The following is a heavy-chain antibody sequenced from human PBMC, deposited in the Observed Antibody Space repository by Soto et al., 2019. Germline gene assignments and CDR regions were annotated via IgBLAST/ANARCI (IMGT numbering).Heavy chain of an antibody. J-gene: IGHJ4*02. CDR1: GYTFTTYC. V-gene: IGHV1-46*01. CDR3: AGGPERRQSYADTPLEN. D-gene: IGHD3-16*01. Sequence: GASVKVSCKASGYTFTTYCIHWLRQAPGQGPEWMGIINPSGGSTGYAQKFQGRVTMTRDTSRNTVYMELTSLRSEDTAVYYCAGGPERRQSYADTPLENWGQGTQVTVSS. CDR2: INPSGGST.